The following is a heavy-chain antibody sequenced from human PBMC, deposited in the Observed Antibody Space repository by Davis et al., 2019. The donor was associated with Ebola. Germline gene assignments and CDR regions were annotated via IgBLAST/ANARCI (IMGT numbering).Heavy chain of an antibody. D-gene: IGHD3-22*01. V-gene: IGHV4-61*08. CDR1: GGSVSSGGYY. Sequence: SETLSLTCTVSGGSVSSGGYYWNWIRQPPGKGLEWIGYIYYSGSTDYGPSLRGRVTISLDTSKNQFSLKLSSVTAADTAVYYCARHPAYYYDSSGYYHQGHFDYWGQGTLVTVSS. CDR2: IYYSGST. J-gene: IGHJ4*02. CDR3: ARHPAYYYDSSGYYHQGHFDY.